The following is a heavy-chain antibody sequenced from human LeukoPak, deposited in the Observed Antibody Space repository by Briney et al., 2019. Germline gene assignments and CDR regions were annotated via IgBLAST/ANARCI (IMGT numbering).Heavy chain of an antibody. CDR2: VHHSGGT. Sequence: SETLSLTCTVSGGSITSNHWSWVRQPPGKGLEWIGQVHHSGGTSFNPSLRSRVTISIDKSENQFSLKLNSVTAADTAVYYCARHGGHYQSDDWGQGTLVTVSS. D-gene: IGHD2-21*01. CDR1: GGSITSNH. CDR3: ARHGGHYQSDD. V-gene: IGHV4-4*02. J-gene: IGHJ4*02.